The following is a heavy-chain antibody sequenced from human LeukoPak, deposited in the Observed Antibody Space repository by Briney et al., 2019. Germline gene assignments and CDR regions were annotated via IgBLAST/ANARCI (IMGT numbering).Heavy chain of an antibody. D-gene: IGHD6-19*01. CDR3: ARDFSPALEQWLVRGFDP. V-gene: IGHV1-69*06. CDR2: IIPIFGTA. J-gene: IGHJ5*02. Sequence: ASVKVSCKASGGTFSSYAISWVRQAPGQGLEWMGGIIPIFGTANYAQKFQGRVKITADKSTSTAYMELSSLRSEDTAVYYCARDFSPALEQWLVRGFDPWGQGTLVTVSS. CDR1: GGTFSSYA.